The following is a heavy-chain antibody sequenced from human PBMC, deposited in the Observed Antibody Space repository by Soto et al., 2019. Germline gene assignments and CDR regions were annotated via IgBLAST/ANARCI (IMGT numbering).Heavy chain of an antibody. J-gene: IGHJ3*02. D-gene: IGHD3-10*01. Sequence: HPGGSLRLSCAASGFTFSSYGMHWVRQAPGKGLEWVAVIWYDGSNKYYADSVKGRFTISRDNSKNTLYLQMNSLRAEDTAVYYCARALARGVISDAFDIWGQGTMVTVSS. CDR3: ARALARGVISDAFDI. CDR2: IWYDGSNK. CDR1: GFTFSSYG. V-gene: IGHV3-33*01.